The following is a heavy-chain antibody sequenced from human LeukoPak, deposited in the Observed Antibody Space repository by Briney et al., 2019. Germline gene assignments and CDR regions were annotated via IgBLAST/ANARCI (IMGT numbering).Heavy chain of an antibody. CDR1: GYTFSSYG. CDR2: INTNIGDS. Sequence: ASVRVSCKASGYTFSSYGISWVRQAPGQGLEWMGCINTNIGDSIYAKKFKGRVTMTRDTSITTAYMEVASLRSDDTAVYYCARVQGYCSDGRCLFWGQGTPVTVSS. V-gene: IGHV1-2*02. D-gene: IGHD2-15*01. CDR3: ARVQGYCSDGRCLF. J-gene: IGHJ4*02.